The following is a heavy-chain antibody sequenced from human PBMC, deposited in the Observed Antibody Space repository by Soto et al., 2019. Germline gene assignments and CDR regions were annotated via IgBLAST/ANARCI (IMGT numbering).Heavy chain of an antibody. J-gene: IGHJ3*01. CDR3: ARDSKYCTGGNCYDVFDV. V-gene: IGHV3-48*01. CDR1: GFTFSTYN. Sequence: EVQLVESGGGLVQPGGSLRLSFVASGFTFSTYNINWVRQAPGKGLEWVSFISRSGTTTHYADSVKGRFTISRDNAKNSLYLQINSLRVEDTAVFYCARDSKYCTGGNCYDVFDVWGQGTMVTVSS. CDR2: ISRSGTTT. D-gene: IGHD2-15*01.